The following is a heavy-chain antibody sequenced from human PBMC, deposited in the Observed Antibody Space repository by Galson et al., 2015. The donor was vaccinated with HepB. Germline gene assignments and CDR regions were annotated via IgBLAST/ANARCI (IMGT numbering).Heavy chain of an antibody. V-gene: IGHV3-23*01. D-gene: IGHD1-26*01. CDR3: AKGLGWELLFDY. J-gene: IGHJ4*02. CDR1: GFTFSSCA. CDR2: ISGSGGST. Sequence: SLRLSCAASGFTFSSCAMSWVRQAPGKGLEWVSAISGSGGSTYYADSVKGRFTISRDNSKNTLYLQMNSLRAEDTAVYYCAKGLGWELLFDYWGQGTLVTVSS.